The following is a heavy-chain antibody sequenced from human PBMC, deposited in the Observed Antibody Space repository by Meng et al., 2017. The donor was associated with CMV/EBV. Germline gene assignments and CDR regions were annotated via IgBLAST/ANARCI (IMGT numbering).Heavy chain of an antibody. CDR3: ATTSGSSY. D-gene: IGHD6-6*01. CDR1: GFTFSPFW. J-gene: IGHJ4*02. V-gene: IGHV3-7*01. Sequence: GGSLRLSCGSYGFTFSPFWMSWFRRAPGKGLEWVAHISPDGTLTYYVDSVRGRFTISRDNTENSIYLHMSTLRAEDKAVYYCATTSGSSYWGQGAQVTVSS. CDR2: ISPDGTLT.